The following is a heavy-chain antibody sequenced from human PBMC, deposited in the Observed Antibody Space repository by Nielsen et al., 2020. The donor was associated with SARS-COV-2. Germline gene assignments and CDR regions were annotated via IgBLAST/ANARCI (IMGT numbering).Heavy chain of an antibody. Sequence: SETLSLTCTVSGGSISTYYWSWIRQSPGKGVEWIAQVSYSGRTDYNPSLSLERRVTISVDTSKNQVSLQLSSVTAADTALYYCARQRGRGWYFDLWSRGTLVTVSS. V-gene: IGHV4-59*08. CDR3: ARQRGRGWYFDL. CDR1: GGSISTYY. D-gene: IGHD3-16*01. CDR2: VSYSGRT. J-gene: IGHJ2*01.